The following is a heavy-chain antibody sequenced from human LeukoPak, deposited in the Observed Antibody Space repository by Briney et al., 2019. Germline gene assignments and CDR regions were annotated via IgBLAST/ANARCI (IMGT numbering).Heavy chain of an antibody. CDR2: IYYSGST. V-gene: IGHV4-59*12. J-gene: IGHJ4*02. CDR1: GGSIGSYY. D-gene: IGHD7-27*01. Sequence: SETLSLTCTVSGGSIGSYYWSWIRQPPGKGLEWIGYIYYSGSTYYNPSLKSRVTISVDTSKNQFSLRLSSVTAADTAVYYCATNTGTVFDYWGQGALVTVSS. CDR3: ATNTGTVFDY.